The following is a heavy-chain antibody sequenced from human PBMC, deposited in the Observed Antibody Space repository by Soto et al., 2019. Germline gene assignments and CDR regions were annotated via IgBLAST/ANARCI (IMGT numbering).Heavy chain of an antibody. Sequence: QVQLQQSGPGLVKPSQTLSLTCAISGDSVSSNSAAWHWIRQSPSRGLEWLGRTYYRSTWKYEYAESEKSRISINPDTSKNQFSLQLNFVTAEDTAVYYCARGSYDSSWYWGQGTLVTVSS. J-gene: IGHJ4*02. CDR2: TYYRSTWKY. CDR3: ARGSYDSSWY. D-gene: IGHD6-13*01. CDR1: GDSVSSNSAA. V-gene: IGHV6-1*01.